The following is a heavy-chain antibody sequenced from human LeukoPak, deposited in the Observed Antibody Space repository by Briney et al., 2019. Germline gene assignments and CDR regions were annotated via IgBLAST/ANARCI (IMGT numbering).Heavy chain of an antibody. J-gene: IGHJ4*02. CDR3: ARHARVAGSDY. D-gene: IGHD6-19*01. Sequence: KPGGSLRLSCAASRFTFSDFYMSWIRQAPGKGLEWISYISNSGTTIYYADSVKGRFTISRDNAKNSLYLQMNSLRAEDTAVYYCARHARVAGSDYWGLGTLVTVSS. CDR1: RFTFSDFY. V-gene: IGHV3-11*04. CDR2: ISNSGTTI.